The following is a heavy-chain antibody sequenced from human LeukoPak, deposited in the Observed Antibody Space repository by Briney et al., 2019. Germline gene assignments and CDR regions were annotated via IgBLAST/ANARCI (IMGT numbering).Heavy chain of an antibody. CDR2: IIGGGGST. D-gene: IGHD2-2*01. Sequence: GGSLRLSRAGSGFPLYSHGLSRGRQAPGEGVGWVSGIIGGGGSTYYADSVKGRFTISGDNSRNTLFLQMNSLRAEDTAVYYCAHGAMYQLDYWGQGTLVTVSS. J-gene: IGHJ4*02. CDR1: GFPLYSHG. CDR3: AHGAMYQLDY. V-gene: IGHV3-23*01.